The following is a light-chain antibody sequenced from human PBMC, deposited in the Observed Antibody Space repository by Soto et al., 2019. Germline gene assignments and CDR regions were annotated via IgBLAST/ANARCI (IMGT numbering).Light chain of an antibody. CDR2: EVS. CDR1: SSDVGGYNY. CDR3: SSYTSSSTLE. J-gene: IGLJ2*01. Sequence: QSALTQPASVSGSPGQSITISCTGTSSDVGGYNYVSWYQQHPGKAPKLMIYEVSNRPSGVSNRFPGSKSGNTASLTISGLQAEDEADYYCSSYTSSSTLEFGGGTKLTVL. V-gene: IGLV2-14*01.